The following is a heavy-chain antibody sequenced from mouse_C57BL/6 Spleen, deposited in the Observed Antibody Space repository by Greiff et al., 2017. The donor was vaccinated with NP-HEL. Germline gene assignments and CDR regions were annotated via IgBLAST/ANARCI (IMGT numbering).Heavy chain of an antibody. D-gene: IGHD1-1*02. V-gene: IGHV1-78*01. CDR2: IYPRDGST. CDR3: ERAPYNYALDY. CDR1: GYTFTDHS. Sequence: QVQLKESDAELVKPGASVKISCKVSGYTFTDHSIHWMKQRPEQGLEWIGYIYPRDGSTMYNEKFKGKATLTADKSSSPAYMQLNSLTSADSAVFFCERAPYNYALDYWGQGTTLTVSS. J-gene: IGHJ2*01.